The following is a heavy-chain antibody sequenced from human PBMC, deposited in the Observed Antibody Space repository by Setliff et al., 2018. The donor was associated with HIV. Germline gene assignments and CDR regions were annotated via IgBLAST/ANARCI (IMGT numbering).Heavy chain of an antibody. J-gene: IGHJ6*02. CDR2: INGDGSNT. CDR1: GFTFSKSW. CDR3: ATHNSGYTEV. V-gene: IGHV3-74*01. D-gene: IGHD3-10*01. Sequence: PGGSLRLSCGASGFTFSKSWMHWVRQAPGKGLVWVSRINGDGSNTGYADAVKGRFTISRDNARNTLYLQLNSLRTDDTAVYFCATHNSGYTEVWGQGTTVTVSS.